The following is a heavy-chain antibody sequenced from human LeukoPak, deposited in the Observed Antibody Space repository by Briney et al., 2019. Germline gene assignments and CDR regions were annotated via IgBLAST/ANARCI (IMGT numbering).Heavy chain of an antibody. D-gene: IGHD2-8*01. CDR1: GFTFSSYW. J-gene: IGHJ3*02. CDR2: INQDGSEK. Sequence: GGSLRLSCAASGFTFSSYWMSWVRQAPGKGLEWVANINQDGSEKYSVDSVRGRFTISRDNSKNTLYLQMNSLRVEDTAVYYCAIRGHAGAFDIWGQGTKVSLSS. V-gene: IGHV3-7*05. CDR3: AIRGHAGAFDI.